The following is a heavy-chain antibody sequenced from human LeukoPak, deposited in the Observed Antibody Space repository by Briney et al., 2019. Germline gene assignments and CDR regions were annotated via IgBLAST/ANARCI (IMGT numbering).Heavy chain of an antibody. CDR1: GGSISSYH. D-gene: IGHD6-19*01. V-gene: IGHV4-59*01. Sequence: SETLSLTCTVSGGSISSYHWSWIRQPPGRGLEWIGYIYYSGSTNYNPSLKSRVTISVDTSKSQFSLKLSSVTAADTAMYYCARFIAVAGVGYFDYWGQGTLVTVSS. CDR3: ARFIAVAGVGYFDY. CDR2: IYYSGST. J-gene: IGHJ4*02.